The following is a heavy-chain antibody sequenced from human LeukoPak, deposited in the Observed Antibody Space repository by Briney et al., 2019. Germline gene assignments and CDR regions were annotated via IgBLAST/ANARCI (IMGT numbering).Heavy chain of an antibody. CDR2: INPSGGST. J-gene: IGHJ3*02. CDR1: GYTFTSYY. V-gene: IGHV1-46*01. D-gene: IGHD1-26*01. CDR3: VGWELLEDAFDI. Sequence: ASVKVSCKASGYTFTSYYMHWVRQAPGQGLEWMGIINPSGGSTSYAQKFQGRVTMTRDTSTSTVYMELSSLRSEDTAVYYCVGWELLEDAFDIWGQGTMVTVSS.